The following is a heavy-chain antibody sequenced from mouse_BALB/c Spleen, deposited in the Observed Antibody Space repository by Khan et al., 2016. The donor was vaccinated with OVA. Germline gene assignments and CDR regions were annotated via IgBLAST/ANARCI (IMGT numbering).Heavy chain of an antibody. CDR2: MIYSGNT. CDR3: ARSTDRYAFAY. J-gene: IGHJ3*01. CDR1: GDSITSGY. V-gene: IGHV3-8*02. Sequence: EVQLQESGPSLVKPSQTLSLTCSVTGDSITSGYWSWIRKFPGNKLEYMGYMIYSGNTYYNTSIKSRISIARHTSKNQYYLQLNSVTTEDTATYYSARSTDRYAFAYWGQGTLVTVSA. D-gene: IGHD2-14*01.